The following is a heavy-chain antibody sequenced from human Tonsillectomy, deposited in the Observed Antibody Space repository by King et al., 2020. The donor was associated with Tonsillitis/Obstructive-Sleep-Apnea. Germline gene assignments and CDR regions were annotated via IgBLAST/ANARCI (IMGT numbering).Heavy chain of an antibody. CDR1: GGSISSYY. CDR2: IYYSGST. J-gene: IGHJ6*03. CDR3: ASSDYYDSSDHSYYYYMGV. D-gene: IGHD3-22*01. V-gene: IGHV4-59*08. Sequence: QLQESGPGLVKPSETLSLTCTVSGGSISSYYWSWIRQPPGKGLEWIGYIYYSGSTNHNPSPKSRVTISLDTSKKQFSLKQSSVTAADTAVYYCASSDYYDSSDHSYYYYMGVWGKGTTVTVSS.